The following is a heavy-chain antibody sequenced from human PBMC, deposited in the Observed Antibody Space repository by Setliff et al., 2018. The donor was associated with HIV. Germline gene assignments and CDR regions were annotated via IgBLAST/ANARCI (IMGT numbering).Heavy chain of an antibody. J-gene: IGHJ3*02. D-gene: IGHD2-2*01. CDR3: AKAIRPDIVVVPAAENAFDI. CDR2: ISWNSGSI. CDR1: GFTFDDYA. V-gene: IGHV3-9*01. Sequence: SLRLSCAASGFTFDDYAMHWVRQAPGKGLEWVSGISWNSGSIGYADSVKGRFTISRDNAKNSLYLQMNSLRAEDTALYYCAKAIRPDIVVVPAAENAFDIWGQGTMVTVS.